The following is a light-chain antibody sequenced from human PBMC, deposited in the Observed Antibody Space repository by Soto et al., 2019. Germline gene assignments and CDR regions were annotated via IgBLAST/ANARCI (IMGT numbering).Light chain of an antibody. V-gene: IGKV3-15*01. CDR1: QSVSTY. J-gene: IGKJ1*01. CDR3: QQYNNWPSWT. CDR2: GAS. Sequence: EKVLTQSPATLSMSPGERATLSCRASQSVSTYLAWYQQKPGQGPRLLIYGASTRATGIPARFSGSGSGTEFPLTISSLQSEDFAVYYCQQYNNWPSWTFGQGTKVEIK.